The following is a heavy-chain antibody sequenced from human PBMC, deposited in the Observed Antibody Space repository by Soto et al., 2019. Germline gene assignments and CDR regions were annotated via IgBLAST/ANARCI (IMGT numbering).Heavy chain of an antibody. V-gene: IGHV1-69*02. Sequence: QVQLVQSGAEVKKPGSSVKVSCKASGGTFSSYTISWVRQAPGQGLEWMGRIIPILGIANYAQKFQGRVTITADKSTSTAYLELSSLRSEDTAVYCCARGSGYDSAGGYWGQGTLVTVSS. J-gene: IGHJ4*02. CDR1: GGTFSSYT. D-gene: IGHD5-12*01. CDR2: IIPILGIA. CDR3: ARGSGYDSAGGY.